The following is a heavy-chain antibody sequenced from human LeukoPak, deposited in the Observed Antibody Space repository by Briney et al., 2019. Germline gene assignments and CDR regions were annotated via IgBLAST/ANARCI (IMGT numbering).Heavy chain of an antibody. CDR1: GFTFNRYN. CDR3: AKDHPYGY. V-gene: IGHV3-21*04. Sequence: PGGSLRLSCAASGFTFNRYNMNWVRRAPGKGLEWVSSISTSSSYIYYADSVRGRFTISRDNAKNSLYLQMNSLRAEDTAVYYCAKDHPYGYWGQGTLVTVSS. CDR2: ISTSSSYI. D-gene: IGHD4-17*01. J-gene: IGHJ4*02.